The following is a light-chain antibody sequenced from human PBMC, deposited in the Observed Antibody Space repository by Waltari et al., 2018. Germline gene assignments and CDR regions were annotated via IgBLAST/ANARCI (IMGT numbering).Light chain of an antibody. V-gene: IGLV2-11*01. CDR1: SSDVCGYNY. J-gene: IGLJ2*01. Sequence: QSALAQPRSVSGSPGQAVPISCTGTSSDVCGYNYVSWYQQHPGNAPKLIIYDVTKRPPGVPDRFSGSKSGNTASLTISGLQAEDEADYYCCSYAGPYTLIIFGGGTKLTVV. CDR2: DVT. CDR3: CSYAGPYTLII.